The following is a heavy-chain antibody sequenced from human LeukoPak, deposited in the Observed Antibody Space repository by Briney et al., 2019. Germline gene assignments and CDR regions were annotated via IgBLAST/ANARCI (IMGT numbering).Heavy chain of an antibody. J-gene: IGHJ4*02. V-gene: IGHV3-23*01. CDR2: IDGSGDKT. D-gene: IGHD4-23*01. CDR1: GFTFSAYA. Sequence: GGSLRLSCITSGFTFSAYAMTWVRQAPGQGLEWISSIDGSGDKTYYGDSVKGRFTISRDNSKNTLYLQMNSLRAEDTAVYYCAKFFSPMGNSPPFDYGGQEPRATVPS. CDR3: AKFFSPMGNSPPFDY.